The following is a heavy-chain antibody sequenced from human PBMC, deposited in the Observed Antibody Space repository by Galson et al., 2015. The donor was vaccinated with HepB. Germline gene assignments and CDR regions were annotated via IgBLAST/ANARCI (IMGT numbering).Heavy chain of an antibody. D-gene: IGHD2-15*01. CDR3: ASDVVGAYFDY. V-gene: IGHV3-21*01. J-gene: IGHJ4*02. Sequence: SLRLSCAASGFTFSSYSMNWVRQAPGKGLEWVSSISSSSSHRYYADSVQGRFTISRDNAKNSLYLQMNSLRAEDTAVYYCASDVVGAYFDYWGQGTLVTVSS. CDR1: GFTFSSYS. CDR2: ISSSSSHR.